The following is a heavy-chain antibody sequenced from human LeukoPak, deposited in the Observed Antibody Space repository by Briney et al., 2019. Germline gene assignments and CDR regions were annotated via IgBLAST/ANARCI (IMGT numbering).Heavy chain of an antibody. J-gene: IGHJ4*02. CDR3: ARSGYYYDSSGYYPYFDY. CDR2: IYYSGST. Sequence: SETLSLTCTVSGGSISGYYWSWIRQPPGKGLEWIGYIYYSGSTNYNPSLKSRVTISVDTSKNQFSLKLSSVTAADTAVYYCARSGYYYDSSGYYPYFDYWGQGTLVTVSS. V-gene: IGHV4-59*01. CDR1: GGSISGYY. D-gene: IGHD3-22*01.